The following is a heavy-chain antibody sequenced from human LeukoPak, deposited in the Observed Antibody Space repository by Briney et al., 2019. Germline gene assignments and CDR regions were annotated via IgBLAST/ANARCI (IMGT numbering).Heavy chain of an antibody. CDR2: IYYSGST. Sequence: SETLSLTCTVSGGSISSYYWSWIRQPPGKGLEWIGYIYYSGSTNYNPSLKSQVTISVDTSKNQFSLKLSSVTAADTAVYYCAGAAYYYYGMDVWGQGTTVTVSS. CDR1: GGSISSYY. V-gene: IGHV4-59*01. J-gene: IGHJ6*02. CDR3: AGAAYYYYGMDV.